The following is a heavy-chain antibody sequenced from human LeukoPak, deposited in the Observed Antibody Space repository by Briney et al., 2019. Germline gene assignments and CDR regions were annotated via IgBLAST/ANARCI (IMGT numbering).Heavy chain of an antibody. CDR2: IYHSGST. CDR3: ARDYYSGGGSSVG. Sequence: SETLSLTCTVSGGFISSGGYYWSWIRQPPGKGLEWIGYIYHSGSTYYNPSLKSRVTISVDRSKNQFSLKLSSVTAADTAVYYCARDYYSGGGSSVGWGQGTLVTVSS. V-gene: IGHV4-30-2*01. J-gene: IGHJ4*02. D-gene: IGHD3-10*01. CDR1: GGFISSGGYY.